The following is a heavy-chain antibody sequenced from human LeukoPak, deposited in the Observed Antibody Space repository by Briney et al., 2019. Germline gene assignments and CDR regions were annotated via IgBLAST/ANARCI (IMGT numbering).Heavy chain of an antibody. CDR1: GYTFTSYG. J-gene: IGHJ4*02. CDR2: ISAYNGNT. CDR3: ARVIRLLPGSGSYYNDY. Sequence: ASVKVSCKASGYTFTSYGISWVRQAPGQGLEWMGWISAYNGNTNYAQKLQGRVTMTTDTSTSTAYMELRILRSDDTAVYYCARVIRLLPGSGSYYNDYWGQGTLVTVSS. V-gene: IGHV1-18*04. D-gene: IGHD3-10*01.